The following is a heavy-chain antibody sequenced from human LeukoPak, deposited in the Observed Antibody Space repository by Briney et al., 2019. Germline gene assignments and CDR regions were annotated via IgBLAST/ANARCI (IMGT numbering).Heavy chain of an antibody. CDR1: GGSIGSYY. CDR2: IYYSGST. V-gene: IGHV4-59*01. Sequence: SETLSLTCTVSGGSIGSYYWSWIRQPPGKGLEWIGYIYYSGSTNYNPSLKSRVTISVDTSKNQFSLKLSSVTAADTAVYYCARGRGGDVVVIAPYYFDYWGQGTLVTASS. J-gene: IGHJ4*02. CDR3: ARGRGGDVVVIAPYYFDY. D-gene: IGHD2-21*01.